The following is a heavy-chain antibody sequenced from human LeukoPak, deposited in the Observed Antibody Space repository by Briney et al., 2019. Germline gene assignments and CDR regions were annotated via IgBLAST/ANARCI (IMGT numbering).Heavy chain of an antibody. CDR3: ARRVDYYGSETRGWFDP. J-gene: IGHJ5*02. D-gene: IGHD3-10*01. Sequence: PSETLSLTCTVSGDSITSGGYYWSWIRQHPGKGLEWIGHIYYSGGTYYNPSLQSRVTLSVDTSKNHFSLKLSSVTAADTAVYYCARRVDYYGSETRGWFDPWGQGTLVTVSS. CDR1: GDSITSGGYY. V-gene: IGHV4-31*03. CDR2: IYYSGGT.